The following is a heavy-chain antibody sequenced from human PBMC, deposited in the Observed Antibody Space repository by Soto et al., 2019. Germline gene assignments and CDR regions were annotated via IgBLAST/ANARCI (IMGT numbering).Heavy chain of an antibody. CDR3: ARDCGSTSCFDMDV. D-gene: IGHD2-21*01. J-gene: IGHJ6*02. V-gene: IGHV1-69*16. Sequence: QVRLVQSGSEVKKPGSSVKVSCESSGGTFGSYTFSWVRQAPGHGLEWVGGLIPGPRTANYAQKFQGRVTITPDESTNTVYMELSSLTSDDTAVYYCARDCGSTSCFDMDVWGQGTTVTVSS. CDR2: LIPGPRTA. CDR1: GGTFGSYT.